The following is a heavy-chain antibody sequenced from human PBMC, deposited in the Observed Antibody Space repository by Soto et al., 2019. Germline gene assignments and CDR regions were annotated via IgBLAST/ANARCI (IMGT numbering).Heavy chain of an antibody. D-gene: IGHD3-9*01. CDR1: GGSISSSSYY. CDR2: IYYSGST. Sequence: QLQLQESGPGLVKPSETLSLTCTVSGGSISSSSYYWGWIRQPPGKGLEWIGSIYYSGSTYYNPSLKCRVTISVDTSKNQFSLKLSSVTAADTAVYYCASYDILTGYSDYWGQGTLVTVSS. V-gene: IGHV4-39*01. J-gene: IGHJ4*02. CDR3: ASYDILTGYSDY.